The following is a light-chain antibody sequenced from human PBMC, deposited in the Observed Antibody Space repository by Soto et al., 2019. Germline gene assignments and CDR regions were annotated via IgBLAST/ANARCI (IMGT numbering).Light chain of an antibody. CDR3: FSYTSSITWV. J-gene: IGLJ2*01. V-gene: IGLV2-14*01. Sequence: QSALTQPASVSGSPGQSITISCTGTASDVGGYNYVSWYQHHPGKAPKLMIYEFSNRPSGVSNRFSASKSGNTASLTISGLQAEDEADYYCFSYTSSITWVFGGGTKLTVL. CDR1: ASDVGGYNY. CDR2: EFS.